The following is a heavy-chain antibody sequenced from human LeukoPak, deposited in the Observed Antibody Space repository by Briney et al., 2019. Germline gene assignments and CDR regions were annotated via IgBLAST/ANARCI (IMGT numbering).Heavy chain of an antibody. J-gene: IGHJ4*02. CDR1: GGTFSSYA. V-gene: IGHV1-69*05. Sequence: SVKVSCKASGGTFSSYAISWVRQAPGQGLEWMGGIIPIFGTANYAQKFQGRVTITTGESTSTAYMELSSLRSEDTAVYYCARGRSVAAGTTTDYWGQGTLVTVSS. CDR3: ARGRSVAAGTTTDY. CDR2: IIPIFGTA. D-gene: IGHD1-7*01.